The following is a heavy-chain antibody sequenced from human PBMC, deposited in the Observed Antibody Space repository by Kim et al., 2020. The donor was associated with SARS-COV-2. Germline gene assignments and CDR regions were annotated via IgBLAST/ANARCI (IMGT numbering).Heavy chain of an antibody. J-gene: IGHJ4*02. Sequence: YAASVKGRFTISRDNSKNSLYLQMNSLRTEDTALYYCALPVGGAAAPFDYWGQGTLVTVSS. CDR3: ALPVGGAAAPFDY. D-gene: IGHD6-13*01. V-gene: IGHV3-43*01.